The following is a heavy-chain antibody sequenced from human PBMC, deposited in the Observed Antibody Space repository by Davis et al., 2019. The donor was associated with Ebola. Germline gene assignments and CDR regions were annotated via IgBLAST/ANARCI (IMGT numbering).Heavy chain of an antibody. CDR2: IRSKAYGGTT. V-gene: IGHV3-49*03. CDR1: GFTFGNYG. J-gene: IGHJ5*02. CDR3: TGGDWDNWFDP. Sequence: GESLKISCTASGFTFGNYGMSWLRQAPGKGLEWVGFIRSKAYGGTTEYAASVRGRFTISRDDSKSIAYLQMNSLKTEDTAVYYCTGGDWDNWFDPWGQGTLVTVSS. D-gene: IGHD3/OR15-3a*01.